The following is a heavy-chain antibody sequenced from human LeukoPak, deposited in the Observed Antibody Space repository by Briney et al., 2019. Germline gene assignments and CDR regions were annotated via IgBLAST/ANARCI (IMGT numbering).Heavy chain of an antibody. V-gene: IGHV4-39*01. CDR1: GGSFSGYY. D-gene: IGHD1-26*01. CDR2: IYYSGST. CDR3: ARHSGSYSAFDY. Sequence: SETLSLTCAVYGGSFSGYYWGWIRQPPGKGLEWIGSIYYSGSTYYNPSLRSRVTISVDTSKNQFSLKLSPVTAADTAVYYCARHSGSYSAFDYWGQGTLVTVSS. J-gene: IGHJ4*02.